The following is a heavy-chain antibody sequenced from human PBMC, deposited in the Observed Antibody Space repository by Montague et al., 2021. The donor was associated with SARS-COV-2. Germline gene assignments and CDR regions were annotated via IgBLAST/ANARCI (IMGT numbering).Heavy chain of an antibody. CDR1: GFTFSSYA. CDR2: ISYDGSNK. Sequence: FLRLSCAASGFTFSSYAMHWVRQAPGKGLEWVAVISYDGSNKYYSDSVKGRFTISRDNSKNTLYLQMNSLRAEDTAVYYCARDPPYFDSGGFLDCWGQGTLVTVSS. CDR3: ARDPPYFDSGGFLDC. D-gene: IGHD3-9*01. J-gene: IGHJ4*02. V-gene: IGHV3-30-3*01.